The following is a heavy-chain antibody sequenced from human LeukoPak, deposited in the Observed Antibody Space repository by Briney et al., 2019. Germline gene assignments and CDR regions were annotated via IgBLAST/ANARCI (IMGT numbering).Heavy chain of an antibody. CDR2: ISSSGSTI. J-gene: IGHJ4*02. V-gene: IGHV3-48*03. CDR1: GFTFSNYE. CDR3: ARAEYYYDSSGYEIDY. Sequence: GGSLRLSCAASGFTFSNYEMTWVRQAPGKGLEWISYISSSGSTIYYADSVKGRFTISRDNAKNSLYLQMNSLRAEDTAVYYCARAEYYYDSSGYEIDYWGQGTLVTVSS. D-gene: IGHD3-22*01.